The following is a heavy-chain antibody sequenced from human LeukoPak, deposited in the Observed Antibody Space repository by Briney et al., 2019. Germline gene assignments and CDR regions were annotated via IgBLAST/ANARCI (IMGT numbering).Heavy chain of an antibody. J-gene: IGHJ4*02. CDR1: GFTFDDYA. Sequence: GRSLRLSCAASGFTFDDYAMHWVRQAPGKGLEWVPGLTWNSGSIEYADSVKGRFTISRDSAKNSLYLQMNSLRAEDTAVYYCAKDLTAYSSTWYSLTLDHWGQGTLVTVSS. CDR3: AKDLTAYSSTWYSLTLDH. V-gene: IGHV3-9*01. D-gene: IGHD6-13*01. CDR2: LTWNSGSI.